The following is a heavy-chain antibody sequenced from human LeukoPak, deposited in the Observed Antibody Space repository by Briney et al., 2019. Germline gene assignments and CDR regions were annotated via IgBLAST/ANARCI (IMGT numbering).Heavy chain of an antibody. V-gene: IGHV3-11*01. CDR1: GFTFSDYY. CDR3: AREFGGYCSSTSCYEDYYGMDV. CDR2: ISSSGSTI. Sequence: GGSLRLSRAASGFTFSDYYMSWIRQAPGKGLDWVSYISSSGSTIYYADSVKGRFTISRDNAKNSLYLQMNSLRAEDTAVYYCAREFGGYCSSTSCYEDYYGMDVWGQGTTVTVSS. J-gene: IGHJ6*02. D-gene: IGHD2-2*01.